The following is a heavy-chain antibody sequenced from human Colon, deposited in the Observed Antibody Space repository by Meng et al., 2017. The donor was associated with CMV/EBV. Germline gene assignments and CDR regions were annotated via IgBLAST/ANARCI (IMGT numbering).Heavy chain of an antibody. CDR1: GFSFTTRGEE. CDR2: IYWNDDK. V-gene: IGHV2-5*01. Sequence: FSGFSFTTRGEEVAWIRQPPGKALEWLALIYWNDDKRYSSSLNSRLTITKDTSKNQVTLIMTDMDPVDTGTYYCAHSTTDYFYGRDVWGQGTTVTVSS. CDR3: AHSTTDYFYGRDV. D-gene: IGHD1-14*01. J-gene: IGHJ6*02.